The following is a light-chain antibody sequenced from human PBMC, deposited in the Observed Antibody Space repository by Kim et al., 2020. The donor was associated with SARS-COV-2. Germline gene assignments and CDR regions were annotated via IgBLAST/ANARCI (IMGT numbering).Light chain of an antibody. Sequence: SSALTQPPSVSVSPGQTASITCSGDKLGDKYACWYQQKPGQSPVLVIYQDSKRPSGIPERFSGSNSGNTATLTISGTQAMDEADYYCQAWDSSTAVFGTGTKVTVL. J-gene: IGLJ1*01. V-gene: IGLV3-1*01. CDR3: QAWDSSTAV. CDR2: QDS. CDR1: KLGDKY.